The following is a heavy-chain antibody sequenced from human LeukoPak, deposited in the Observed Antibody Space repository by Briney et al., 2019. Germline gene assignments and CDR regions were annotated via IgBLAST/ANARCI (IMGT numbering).Heavy chain of an antibody. J-gene: IGHJ3*01. CDR2: MSYHGSNE. D-gene: IGHD4-17*01. CDR1: GFTFSNYG. CDR3: AKVRGYGDYVDAFDL. Sequence: GGSLRLSCAASGFTFSNYGMHWVRQAPGKGLEWVAVMSYHGSNEYYADSVKGRFTISRDSSKNTVYLQMNSLRAEDTAVYYCAKVRGYGDYVDAFDLWGQGTLVTV. V-gene: IGHV3-30*18.